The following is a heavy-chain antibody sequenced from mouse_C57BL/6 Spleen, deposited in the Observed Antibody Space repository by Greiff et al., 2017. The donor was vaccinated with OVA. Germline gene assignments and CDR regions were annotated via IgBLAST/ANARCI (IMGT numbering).Heavy chain of an antibody. CDR3: ARRDGGYYYAMDD. Sequence: EVQRVESGGGLVKPGGSLKLSCAASGFTFSDYGMHWVRQAPEKGLEWVAYISSGSSTIYYADTVKGRFTISRDNAKNTLFLQLTSLRSEDTAVYYCARRDGGYYYAMDDGGQGTSVTVSS. D-gene: IGHD2-3*01. V-gene: IGHV5-17*01. J-gene: IGHJ4*01. CDR2: ISSGSSTI. CDR1: GFTFSDYG.